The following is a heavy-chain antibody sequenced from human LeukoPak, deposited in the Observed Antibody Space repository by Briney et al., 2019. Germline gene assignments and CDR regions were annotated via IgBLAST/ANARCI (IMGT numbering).Heavy chain of an antibody. D-gene: IGHD5-24*01. J-gene: IGHJ4*02. V-gene: IGHV3-21*04. Sequence: KPGGSLRLSCAASGFTFSSYSMNWVRQAPGKGLEWVSSISSSSSYIYYADSVKGRFTISRDNAKNSLYLQMNSLRAEDTAVYYCARQGRRDDYIGGCHYWGQGTLVTVSS. CDR2: ISSSSSYI. CDR3: ARQGRRDDYIGGCHY. CDR1: GFTFSSYS.